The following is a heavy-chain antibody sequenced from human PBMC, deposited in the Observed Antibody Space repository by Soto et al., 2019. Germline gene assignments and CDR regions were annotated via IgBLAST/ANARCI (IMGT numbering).Heavy chain of an antibody. CDR2: INPNSGGK. CDR3: ARRKGDYYDSSGYHYYFDY. V-gene: IGHV1-2*02. Sequence: GASVKVSCKASGYTFTGYYMHWVRQAPGQGLEWMGWINPNSGGKKSAQKFQGRVTMTRDTSISTAYMELSRLRSDDTAVYYCARRKGDYYDSSGYHYYFDYWGQGTLVTVSS. CDR1: GYTFTGYY. J-gene: IGHJ4*02. D-gene: IGHD3-22*01.